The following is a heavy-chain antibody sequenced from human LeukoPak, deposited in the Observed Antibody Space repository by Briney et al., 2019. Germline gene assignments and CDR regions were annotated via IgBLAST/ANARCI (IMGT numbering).Heavy chain of an antibody. CDR3: ARDSYSSSWYRLGDAFDI. Sequence: KPSETLSLTCTVSGGSISSYYWSWIQQPPGKGLEWIGYIYYSGSTNYNPSLKSRVTISVDTSKNQFSLKLSSVTAADTAVYYCARDSYSSSWYRLGDAFDIWGQGTMVTVSS. J-gene: IGHJ3*02. V-gene: IGHV4-59*12. D-gene: IGHD6-13*01. CDR2: IYYSGST. CDR1: GGSISSYY.